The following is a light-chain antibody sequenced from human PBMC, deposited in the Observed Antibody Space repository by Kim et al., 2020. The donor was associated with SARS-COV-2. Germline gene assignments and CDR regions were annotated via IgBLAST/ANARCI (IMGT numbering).Light chain of an antibody. CDR3: QAWDNSTVV. V-gene: IGLV3-1*01. J-gene: IGLJ2*01. CDR1: KLGDKY. CDR2: QDS. Sequence: SYELTQPPSVSVSPGQTASITCSGDKLGDKYACWYQQKPGQSPVLVIYQDSKRPSGIPERFSGSNSANTATLTISGTQAMDEADYYCQAWDNSTVVFGGGTKLTVL.